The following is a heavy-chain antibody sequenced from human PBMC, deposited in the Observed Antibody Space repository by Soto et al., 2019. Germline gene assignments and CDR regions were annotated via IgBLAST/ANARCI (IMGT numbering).Heavy chain of an antibody. CDR2: INAGNGNT. D-gene: IGHD3-10*01. Sequence: ASVKVSCKASGYTFTSYAMHWVRQAPGQRLEWMGWINAGNGNTKYSQKFQGRVTITRDTSASTAYMELSSLRSEDTAVYYCARARESGYYYYYYMDVWGKGTTVTVSS. V-gene: IGHV1-3*01. CDR3: ARARESGYYYYYYMDV. J-gene: IGHJ6*03. CDR1: GYTFTSYA.